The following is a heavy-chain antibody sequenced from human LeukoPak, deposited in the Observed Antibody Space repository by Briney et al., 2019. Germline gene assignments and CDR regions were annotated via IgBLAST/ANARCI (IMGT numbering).Heavy chain of an antibody. V-gene: IGHV3-23*01. CDR3: TRRYNWNDPFDY. CDR2: ISDSGDST. D-gene: IGHD1-1*01. Sequence: GGSLRLSCAASGFTFSSYAMSWVRQAPGKGLEWVSAISDSGDSTYYADSVKGRFTISRDNSKNTLYLQMNNLGAEDTALYYCTRRYNWNDPFDYWGQGTPVTVSS. CDR1: GFTFSSYA. J-gene: IGHJ4*02.